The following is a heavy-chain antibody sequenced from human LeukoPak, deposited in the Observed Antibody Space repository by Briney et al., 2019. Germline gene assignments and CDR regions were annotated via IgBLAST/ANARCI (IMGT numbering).Heavy chain of an antibody. J-gene: IGHJ5*02. CDR1: GYTFTSYA. D-gene: IGHD4-11*01. CDR3: ARDPRGGYSNLYP. V-gene: IGHV7-4-1*02. CDR2: INTNTGNP. Sequence: ASVKVSCKASGYTFTSYAMNWVRQAPGQGLEWMGWINTNTGNPTYAQGFTGRFVFSLDTSVNTAYLQISSLKTEDTAVYYCARDPRGGYSNLYPWGQGTLVTVSS.